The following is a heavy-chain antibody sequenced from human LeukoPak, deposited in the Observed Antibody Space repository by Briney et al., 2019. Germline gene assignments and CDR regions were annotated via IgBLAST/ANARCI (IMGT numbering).Heavy chain of an antibody. CDR2: IYHSGST. CDR3: ARVGPDIVVVPAAKYFDY. CDR1: GGSISSSNW. D-gene: IGHD2-2*01. Sequence: SETLSLTCAVSGGSISSSNWWSWVRQPPGKGLEWIGEIYHSGSTNYNPSLKSRVTISVDKSKNQFSLKLSSVTAADTAVYYCARVGPDIVVVPAAKYFDYWGQGTLVTVSS. J-gene: IGHJ4*02. V-gene: IGHV4-4*02.